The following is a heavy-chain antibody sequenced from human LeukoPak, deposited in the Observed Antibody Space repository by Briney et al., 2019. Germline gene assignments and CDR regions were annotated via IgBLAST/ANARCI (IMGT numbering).Heavy chain of an antibody. J-gene: IGHJ4*02. D-gene: IGHD2-15*01. CDR1: GFSFSNYW. V-gene: IGHV3-7*01. CDR3: ARDVVGSLDY. Sequence: GGSLRLSCAGSGFSFSNYWMAWIRQAPGKGPEWVANMKQDGSARHYADSVKGRFTISRDNAQNSVYLQMNSLRAEDTAVYYCARDVVGSLDYWGLGTLVTVSS. CDR2: MKQDGSAR.